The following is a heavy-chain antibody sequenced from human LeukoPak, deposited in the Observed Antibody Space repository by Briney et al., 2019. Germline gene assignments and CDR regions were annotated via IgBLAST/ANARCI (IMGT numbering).Heavy chain of an antibody. Sequence: PGGSLRLSCAASGFTFDDYGMSWVRQAPGKGLEWVSGINWNGGSTGYADSVKGRFTISRDNAKNSLYLQMNSLRAGDTALYHCARVYYYGSGRSWFDPWGQGTLVTVSS. J-gene: IGHJ5*02. CDR1: GFTFDDYG. D-gene: IGHD3-10*01. V-gene: IGHV3-20*01. CDR3: ARVYYYGSGRSWFDP. CDR2: INWNGGST.